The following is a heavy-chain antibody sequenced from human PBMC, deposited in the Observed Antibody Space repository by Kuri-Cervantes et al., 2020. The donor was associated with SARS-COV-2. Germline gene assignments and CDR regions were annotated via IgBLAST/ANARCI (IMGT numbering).Heavy chain of an antibody. CDR1: GYTLTELS. V-gene: IGHV1-24*01. Sequence: ASVKVSCKVSGYTLTELSMHWVRQAPGKGLEWMGGFDPEDGETIYAQKFQGRVTMTEDTSTDTAYMELSSLRSVDTAVYYCATTFAFLMGATYDYWGQGTLVTVSS. CDR3: ATTFAFLMGATYDY. J-gene: IGHJ4*02. D-gene: IGHD1-26*01. CDR2: FDPEDGET.